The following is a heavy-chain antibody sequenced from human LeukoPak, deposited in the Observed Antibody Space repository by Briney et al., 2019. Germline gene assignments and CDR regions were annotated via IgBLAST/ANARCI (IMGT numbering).Heavy chain of an antibody. CDR3: ARELTTMIRGVYSYYGMDV. J-gene: IGHJ6*02. D-gene: IGHD3-10*01. V-gene: IGHV3-53*01. Sequence: PGGSLRLSCAASEFTVSSNYMSWVRQAPGKGLEWVSIIYSGGLTFYTDSVKGRFTISRDNSKNTLFLQMNSLRAEDTAVYYCARELTTMIRGVYSYYGMDVWGQGTTVTVSS. CDR2: IYSGGLT. CDR1: EFTVSSNY.